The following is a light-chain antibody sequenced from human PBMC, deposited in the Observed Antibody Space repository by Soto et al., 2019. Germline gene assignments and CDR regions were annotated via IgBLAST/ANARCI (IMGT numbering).Light chain of an antibody. CDR2: EGS. Sequence: QSALTQPASVSGSPGQSITISCTGTSNDVGSYNLVSWYQQHPGKAPKLMIYEGSKRPSGVSNRFSGSKSGNTASLTISGPQAEDEADYYCCSYAGGGVFGGGTKLTVL. J-gene: IGLJ3*02. CDR1: SNDVGSYNL. CDR3: CSYAGGGV. V-gene: IGLV2-23*01.